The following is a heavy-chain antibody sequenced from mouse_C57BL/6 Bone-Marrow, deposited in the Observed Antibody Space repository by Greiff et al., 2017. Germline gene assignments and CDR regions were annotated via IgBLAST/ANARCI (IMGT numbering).Heavy chain of an antibody. V-gene: IGHV14-4*01. CDR1: GFNIKDDY. Sequence: VQLQQSGAELVRPGASVKLSCTASGFNIKDDYIHWVKQRPEQGLEWIGWIDPEIGDTEYASKFQGKATITSATSSNTAYLRLSSLTSEDTAVYYCSSFDGNYFDFWGQGTPLTVAS. CDR3: SSFDGNYFDF. CDR2: IDPEIGDT. J-gene: IGHJ2*01. D-gene: IGHD2-3*01.